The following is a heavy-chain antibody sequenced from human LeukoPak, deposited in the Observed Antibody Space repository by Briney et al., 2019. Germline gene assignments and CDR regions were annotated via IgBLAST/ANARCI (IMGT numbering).Heavy chain of an antibody. Sequence: PGGSLRPSCAASGFTFSSYAMHWVRQAPGKGLEYVSAISSNGGSTYYANSVKGRFTISRDNSKNTLYLQMGSLRAEDMAVYYCARAGTVGLLLPLGDYWGQGTLVTVSS. CDR1: GFTFSSYA. J-gene: IGHJ4*02. D-gene: IGHD3-22*01. CDR2: ISSNGGST. V-gene: IGHV3-64*01. CDR3: ARAGTVGLLLPLGDY.